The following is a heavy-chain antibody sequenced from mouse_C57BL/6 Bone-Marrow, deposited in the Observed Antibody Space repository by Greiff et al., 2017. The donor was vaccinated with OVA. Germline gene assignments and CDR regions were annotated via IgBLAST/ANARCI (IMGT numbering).Heavy chain of an antibody. Sequence: EVQRVESGAELVRPGASVKLSCTASGFNIKDYYMHWVKQRPEQGLEWIGRIDPEDGDTESAPKFQGKATLTADTSSNTASLQISSLTSEDTTVYYCTTRDGQRAFDYWGQGTLVTVSA. CDR3: TTRDGQRAFDY. V-gene: IGHV14-1*01. D-gene: IGHD2-3*01. CDR2: IDPEDGDT. CDR1: GFNIKDYY. J-gene: IGHJ3*01.